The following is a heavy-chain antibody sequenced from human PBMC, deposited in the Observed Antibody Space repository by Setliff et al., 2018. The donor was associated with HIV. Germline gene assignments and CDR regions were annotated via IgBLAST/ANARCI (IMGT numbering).Heavy chain of an antibody. J-gene: IGHJ6*02. Sequence: SETLSLTCTVSGGSISSETFPWNWIRQPAGKGLEWIGRIYTSGSTDYNPSLKSRVTMSVDTSKNQFSLKLSSVTAADTAVYYCARGGYYYYFGVDVWGQGTTVTVSS. CDR2: IYTSGST. D-gene: IGHD3-16*01. V-gene: IGHV4-61*02. CDR1: GGSISSETFP. CDR3: ARGGYYYYFGVDV.